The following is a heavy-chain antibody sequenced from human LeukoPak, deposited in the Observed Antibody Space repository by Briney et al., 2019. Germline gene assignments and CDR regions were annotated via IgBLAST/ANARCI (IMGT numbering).Heavy chain of an antibody. CDR2: IRPDGSDK. CDR3: AKGIVVVPAAIDY. CDR1: GFTFSGCW. V-gene: IGHV3-7*03. D-gene: IGHD2-2*02. Sequence: GGSLRLSCAASGFTFSGCWMNWVRQAPGKGLEWVATIRPDGSDKYYVDSVKGRFTISRDNSKNTLYLQMNSLRAEDTAVYCCAKGIVVVPAAIDYWGQGTLVTVSS. J-gene: IGHJ4*02.